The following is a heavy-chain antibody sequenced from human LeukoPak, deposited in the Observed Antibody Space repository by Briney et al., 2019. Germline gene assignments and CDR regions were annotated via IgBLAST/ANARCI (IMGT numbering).Heavy chain of an antibody. CDR2: INTNTGNP. J-gene: IGHJ4*02. D-gene: IGHD1-26*01. CDR3: ARELGPYYRSLDY. V-gene: IGHV7-4-1*02. Sequence: ASVKVSCKASGYTFTSYYMHWVRQAPGQGLEWLGWINTNTGNPTYAQGFTGRLIMSLDTSVSTAYLQISDLQAEDTAVYYCARELGPYYRSLDYWGQGTLVTVSS. CDR1: GYTFTSYY.